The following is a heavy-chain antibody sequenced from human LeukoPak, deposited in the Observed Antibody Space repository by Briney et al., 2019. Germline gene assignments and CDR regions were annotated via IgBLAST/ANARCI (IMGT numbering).Heavy chain of an antibody. D-gene: IGHD3-3*01. CDR3: ASSVEWTPRVYYYYGMDV. CDR1: GCTFSSYA. J-gene: IGHJ6*02. CDR2: IIPIVGIA. V-gene: IGHV1-69*04. Sequence: ASVKVSCKASGCTFSSYAISWVRQAPGQGLEWMGRIIPIVGIANYEQKFQGRVTITADKSTSTAYMELSSLRSEDTAVYYCASSVEWTPRVYYYYGMDVWGQGTTVTVSS.